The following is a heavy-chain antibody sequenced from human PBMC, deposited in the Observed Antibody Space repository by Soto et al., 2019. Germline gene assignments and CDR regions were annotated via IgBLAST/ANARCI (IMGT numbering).Heavy chain of an antibody. Sequence: GGSLSLSCAATGFTFSNAWINWVRQAPGKGLEWVGRIKSKTDGGTTDFAAPVKGRFAISRDDSKNMVYLQMNSRKTEDTVIYYCTTDSDSTMIVVRFDYWGDGTLVTVAS. D-gene: IGHD3-22*01. J-gene: IGHJ4*01. CDR3: TTDSDSTMIVVRFDY. V-gene: IGHV3-15*07. CDR1: GFTFSNAW. CDR2: IKSKTDGGTT.